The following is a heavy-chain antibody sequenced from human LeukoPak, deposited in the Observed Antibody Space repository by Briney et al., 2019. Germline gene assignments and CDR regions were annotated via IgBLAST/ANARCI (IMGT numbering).Heavy chain of an antibody. CDR3: ARDASETRIVYYYYMDV. D-gene: IGHD2-15*01. CDR2: IWYDGSNK. CDR1: GFTFSSYG. J-gene: IGHJ6*03. V-gene: IGHV3-33*01. Sequence: PGGSLRLSCAASGFTFSSYGMHWVRQAPGKGLEWVAVIWYDGSNKYYADSVKGRFTISRDNSKNTLYLQMNSLRAEDTAVYYCARDASETRIVYYYYMDVWGKGTTVTVSS.